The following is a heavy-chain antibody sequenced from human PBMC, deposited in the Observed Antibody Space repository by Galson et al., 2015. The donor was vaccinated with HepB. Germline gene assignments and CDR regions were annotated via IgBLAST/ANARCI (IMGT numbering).Heavy chain of an antibody. V-gene: IGHV3-7*03. D-gene: IGHD2-2*02. J-gene: IGHJ4*02. CDR1: GFNHW. Sequence: SLRLSCAGSGFNHWMSWVRQAPGKGLEWVANINQEGSEKYYVDSVKGRFTISRDNAKNSLFLQMNSLRAEDTAVYYCARVGYCTTTSCYNDYWGQGTLVTVAS. CDR2: INQEGSEK. CDR3: ARVGYCTTTSCYNDY.